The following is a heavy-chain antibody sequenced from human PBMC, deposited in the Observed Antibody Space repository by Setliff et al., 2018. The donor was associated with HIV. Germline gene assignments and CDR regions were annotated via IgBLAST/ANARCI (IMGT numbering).Heavy chain of an antibody. CDR2: INSYNGNT. Sequence: GASVKVSCKASGYTSTSYDINWVRQATGQGLEWMGWINSYNGNTKFAQKFQGRVTMTTDTSTTTAYMELRSLKADGTGIYYCSRSGVPPYYYYGMDVWGQGTTVTVSS. CDR1: GYTSTSYD. J-gene: IGHJ6*02. CDR3: SRSGVPPYYYYGMDV. V-gene: IGHV1-18*01. D-gene: IGHD3-10*01.